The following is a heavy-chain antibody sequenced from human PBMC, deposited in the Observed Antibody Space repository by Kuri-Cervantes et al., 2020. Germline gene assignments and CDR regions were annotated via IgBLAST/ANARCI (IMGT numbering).Heavy chain of an antibody. CDR1: GGSISSYY. Sequence: SETLSLTCSVSGGSISSYYWNWIRQPAGKGLEWIGHIYTSGSTNYNPSLKSRVTMSIDTSKSQFSLKLSSVTAADTAVYYCARDAGGGTTSYYYYYYGMDVWGQGTTVTVSS. D-gene: IGHD4-17*01. V-gene: IGHV4-4*07. J-gene: IGHJ6*02. CDR3: ARDAGGGTTSYYYYYYGMDV. CDR2: IYTSGST.